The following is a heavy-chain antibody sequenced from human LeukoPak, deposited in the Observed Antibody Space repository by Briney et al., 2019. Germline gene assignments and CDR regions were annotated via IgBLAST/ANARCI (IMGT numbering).Heavy chain of an antibody. CDR1: GGSISSYY. CDR2: IYYSGST. V-gene: IGHV4-59*01. CDR3: ARDRRTIPGYVYYNMDV. D-gene: IGHD5-12*01. J-gene: IGHJ6*03. Sequence: PSETLSLTCTVSGGSISSYYCSWIRQPPGKGLEWIGYIYYSGSTDYNPSLKSRVTISVDTSKNQFSLKLSSVTAADTAVYYCARDRRTIPGYVYYNMDVWGKGTTVTVSS.